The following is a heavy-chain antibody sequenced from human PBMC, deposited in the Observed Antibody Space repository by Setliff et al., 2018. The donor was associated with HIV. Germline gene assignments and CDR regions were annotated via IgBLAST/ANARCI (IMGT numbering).Heavy chain of an antibody. CDR1: GGSISSFNW. J-gene: IGHJ4*02. CDR2: IYHSGST. Sequence: SEALSLTCDVSGGSISSFNWWSWVRQSPGKGLEWIGEIYHSGSTHYNPSLQSRVTISVDKSKSQSSLKLNSVTAADTAVYYCGGNGYYSIDYWGQGTLVTVSS. V-gene: IGHV4-4*02. D-gene: IGHD3-22*01. CDR3: GGNGYYSIDY.